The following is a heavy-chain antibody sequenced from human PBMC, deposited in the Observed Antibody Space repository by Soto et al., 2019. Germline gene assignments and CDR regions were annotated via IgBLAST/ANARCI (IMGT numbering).Heavy chain of an antibody. V-gene: IGHV4-34*01. CDR3: ARGSITMVVPDY. J-gene: IGHJ4*02. CDR1: GGSFSGYY. D-gene: IGHD3-22*01. Sequence: QVQLQQWGAGLLKPSETLSLTCAVYGGSFSGYYWSWIRQPPGKGLEWIGEINRSGSTSYNPSLKSRATISVDTSKNQFSLNLNSVTAADTAVYYCARGSITMVVPDYWGQGTLVTVSS. CDR2: INRSGST.